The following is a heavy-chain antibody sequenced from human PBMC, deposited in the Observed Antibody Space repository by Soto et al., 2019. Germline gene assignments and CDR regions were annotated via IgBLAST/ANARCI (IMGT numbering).Heavy chain of an antibody. CDR1: GGSVSSGSYY. Sequence: SETLSLTCTVSGGSVSSGSYYWSWIRQPPGKGLEWIGYIYYSGSTNYNPSLKSRVTISVDTSKNQFSLKLSSVTAADTAVYYCAREWRYCSSTSCYAGSYYYYGMDVWGQGTTVTVSS. CDR2: IYYSGST. D-gene: IGHD2-2*01. CDR3: AREWRYCSSTSCYAGSYYYYGMDV. V-gene: IGHV4-61*01. J-gene: IGHJ6*02.